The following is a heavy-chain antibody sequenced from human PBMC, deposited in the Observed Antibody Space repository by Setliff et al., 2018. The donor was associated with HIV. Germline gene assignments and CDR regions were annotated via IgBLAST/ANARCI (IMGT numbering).Heavy chain of an antibody. Sequence: PSETLSLTCAVSGYSITTGYQWGWIRQSPGKGPEWIGSIHHSGTTYYNPSLRSRATLLVDTSKNQFSLKMISLSAADSAMYYCARQGAGYYYDRSEYYTGNGFDMWGQGTMVTVSS. V-gene: IGHV4-38-2*01. J-gene: IGHJ3*02. D-gene: IGHD3-22*01. CDR1: GYSITTGYQ. CDR2: IHHSGTT. CDR3: ARQGAGYYYDRSEYYTGNGFDM.